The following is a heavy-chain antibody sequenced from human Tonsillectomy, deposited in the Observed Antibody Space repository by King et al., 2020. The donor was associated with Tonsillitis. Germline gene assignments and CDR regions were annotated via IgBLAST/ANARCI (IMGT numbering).Heavy chain of an antibody. Sequence: VQLVESGGGLVQPGRSLRLSCAASGFTFDDCDMLWVRQVPGKGLEWVSGISWNSGDIVYADSVKGRFTISRDNAKNSLYLQMNSLRAEDTALYYCAKRAKGDRNWYFDLWGRGTLVTVSS. CDR2: ISWNSGDI. V-gene: IGHV3-9*01. J-gene: IGHJ2*01. CDR3: AKRAKGDRNWYFDL. CDR1: GFTFDDCD. D-gene: IGHD3-10*01.